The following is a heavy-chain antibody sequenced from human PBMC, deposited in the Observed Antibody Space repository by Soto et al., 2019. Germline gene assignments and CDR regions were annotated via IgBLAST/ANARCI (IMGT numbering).Heavy chain of an antibody. Sequence: QVQLVQSGTEVQKPGASVNISCKASGYTFSLYEIHWVRQAPGQSLEWMGHIKPGHGEKTLSQKFQGRVTITRDTSASTVHMEVSSLTSEDTVVYYCARDHYDFWSGYYVDSWGQGTLFTVSS. CDR1: GYTFSLYE. CDR2: IKPGHGEK. D-gene: IGHD3-3*01. V-gene: IGHV1-3*01. CDR3: ARDHYDFWSGYYVDS. J-gene: IGHJ5*01.